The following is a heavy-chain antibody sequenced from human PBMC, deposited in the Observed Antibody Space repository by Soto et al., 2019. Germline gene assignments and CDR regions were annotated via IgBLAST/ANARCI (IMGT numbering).Heavy chain of an antibody. V-gene: IGHV5-10-1*01. J-gene: IGHJ4*02. CDR2: IDPSDSYT. CDR3: ARHFNDGFDY. CDR1: GYTFTGYW. D-gene: IGHD1-1*01. Sequence: GEPLKISCQGSGYTFTGYWISWVRQMPGRGLEWMGRIDPSDSYTNYSPSFQGHVTISTDKSISTAYLEWSSLKASDTAIYYCARHFNDGFDYWGQGILVTVSS.